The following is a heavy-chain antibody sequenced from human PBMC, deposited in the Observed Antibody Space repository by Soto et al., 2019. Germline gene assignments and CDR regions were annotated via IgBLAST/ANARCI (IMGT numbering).Heavy chain of an antibody. J-gene: IGHJ4*01. V-gene: IGHV2-5*01. D-gene: IGHD3-9*01. Sequence: GSGPTLVNPTQTLTLTCTFSGFSLNPRGVGVGWIRQPPGEALEWLAVIFWNDDKRYSPSLKTRLTITKDTSKNQVTLTMTNMDPVDTATYYCAYSSFALRHYHWLLNRFDHSGRAALVTVPS. CDR1: GFSLNPRGVG. CDR3: AYSSFALRHYHWLLNRFDH. CDR2: IFWNDDK.